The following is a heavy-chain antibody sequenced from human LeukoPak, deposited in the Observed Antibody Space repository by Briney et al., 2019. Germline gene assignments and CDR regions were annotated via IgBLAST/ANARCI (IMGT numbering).Heavy chain of an antibody. CDR1: GGSIRGYY. J-gene: IGHJ6*03. Sequence: SETLSLTCNVSGGSIRGYYWSWIRQPPGKGLEWIGYIYSSGSTNYNPSLKSRVTMSVDTSKNQFPLKVSSVTAADTAVYYCARVFDSGSQAYFYYMDVWGKGTTVTISS. D-gene: IGHD3-10*01. V-gene: IGHV4-59*01. CDR3: ARVFDSGSQAYFYYMDV. CDR2: IYSSGST.